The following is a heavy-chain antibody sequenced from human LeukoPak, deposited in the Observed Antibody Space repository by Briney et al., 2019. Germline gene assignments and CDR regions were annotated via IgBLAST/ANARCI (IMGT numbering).Heavy chain of an antibody. CDR3: ARALLLDTAMGYVPRYFDL. CDR2: IYYSGST. J-gene: IGHJ2*01. CDR1: GGSISSGGYY. V-gene: IGHV4-31*03. D-gene: IGHD5-18*01. Sequence: SETLSLTCTVSGGSISSGGYYWSWIRQHPGKGLEWIGYIYYSGSTYYNPSLKSRVTISVDTSKNQFSLKLSSVTAADTAVYYCARALLLDTAMGYVPRYFDLWGRGTLVTVSS.